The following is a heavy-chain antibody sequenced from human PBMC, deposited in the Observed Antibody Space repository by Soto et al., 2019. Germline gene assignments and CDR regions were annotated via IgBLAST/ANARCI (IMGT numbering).Heavy chain of an antibody. CDR2: IGGGNTDR. Sequence: DVQLLESGGGLVQPGVSLTLSCAASRFIFSDYAMNWVRQAPGKGLEWVSSIGGGNTDRYYADSVKGRFIISRDNSKNTMYLQMNSLRDDDTAVYYCAKDAVSYNGKWDWFDSWGQGTLVTVSS. D-gene: IGHD1-26*01. J-gene: IGHJ5*01. V-gene: IGHV3-23*01. CDR3: AKDAVSYNGKWDWFDS. CDR1: RFIFSDYA.